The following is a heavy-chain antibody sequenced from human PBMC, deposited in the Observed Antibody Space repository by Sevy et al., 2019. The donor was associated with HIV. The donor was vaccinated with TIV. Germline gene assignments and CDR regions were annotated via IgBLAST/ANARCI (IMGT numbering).Heavy chain of an antibody. Sequence: GGSLRLSCAASGFTVSSNFMSWVRQAPGKGLEWVSYISSSSTYTNYADSVKGRFTISRDNAKNSLYLQLNSLRAEDTAVYYCARVRYNFGQKYFDYWGQGTLVTVSS. CDR1: GFTVSSNF. CDR2: ISSSSTYT. J-gene: IGHJ4*02. V-gene: IGHV3-11*06. D-gene: IGHD5-18*01. CDR3: ARVRYNFGQKYFDY.